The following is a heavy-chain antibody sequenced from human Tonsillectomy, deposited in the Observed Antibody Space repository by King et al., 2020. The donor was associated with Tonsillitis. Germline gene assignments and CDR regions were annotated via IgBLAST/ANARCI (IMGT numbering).Heavy chain of an antibody. Sequence: VQLVESGGGLVQPGGSLRLSCAASGFTFSRYAMSWVCQAPGKGLAWVSAISVSGGSTYYADSVKGRFSITRDNSKNTQYLQMNSLRVEDTAVYYCAKGVDTAMGGFDYWGQGTLVTVSS. V-gene: IGHV3-23*04. CDR2: ISVSGGST. D-gene: IGHD5-18*01. CDR1: GFTFSRYA. J-gene: IGHJ4*02. CDR3: AKGVDTAMGGFDY.